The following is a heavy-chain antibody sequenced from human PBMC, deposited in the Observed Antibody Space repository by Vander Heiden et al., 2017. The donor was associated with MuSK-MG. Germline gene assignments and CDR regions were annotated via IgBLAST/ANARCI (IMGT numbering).Heavy chain of an antibody. CDR1: GYCFTSYW. Sequence: EVQLVQSGAEVTKPAASLKISCKGSGYCFTSYWIAWVRQMPGKGLEWMGIIYPGDSDTRYSPSFQGQVTISADKSISTAYLQWSSLKASDTAMYYCARHPGIAVAGGHFQHWGQGTLVTVSS. CDR2: IYPGDSDT. J-gene: IGHJ1*01. V-gene: IGHV5-51*01. D-gene: IGHD6-19*01. CDR3: ARHPGIAVAGGHFQH.